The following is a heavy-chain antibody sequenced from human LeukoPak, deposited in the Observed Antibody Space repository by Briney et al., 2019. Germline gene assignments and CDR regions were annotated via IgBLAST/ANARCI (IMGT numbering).Heavy chain of an antibody. CDR2: ISSSGSTI. Sequence: PGGSLRLSCAASGFTFSSYEMNWVRQARGKGLEWVSYISSSGSTIYYADSVKGRFTISRDNAKNSLYLQMNSLRAEDTAVYYCAELGITMIGGVWGKGTTVTISS. CDR3: AELGITMIGGV. V-gene: IGHV3-48*03. CDR1: GFTFSSYE. D-gene: IGHD3-10*02. J-gene: IGHJ6*04.